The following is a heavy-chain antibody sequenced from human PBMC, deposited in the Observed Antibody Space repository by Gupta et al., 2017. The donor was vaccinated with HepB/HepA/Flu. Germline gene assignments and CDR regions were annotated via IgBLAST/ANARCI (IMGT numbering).Heavy chain of an antibody. CDR1: GSTFTTYD. CDR2: VCPKSGNT. CDR3: TVGTILPDARGKFAFYV. D-gene: IGHD2-2*01. V-gene: IGHV1-8*01. Sequence: QAQLEQSGAEVRKPGASVKVSCKASGSTFTTYDVTWVRQATGQVLEWMGGVCPKSGNTGYAENFQGRVTMTRNTSIGTAYMELSSLTSEDTAVYYCTVGTILPDARGKFAFYVWGQWTKVTVSS. J-gene: IGHJ3*01.